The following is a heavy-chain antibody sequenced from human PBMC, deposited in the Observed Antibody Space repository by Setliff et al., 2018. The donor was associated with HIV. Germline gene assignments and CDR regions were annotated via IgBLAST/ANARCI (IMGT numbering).Heavy chain of an antibody. D-gene: IGHD3-9*01. CDR2: TYYRSEWKN. Sequence: PSQTLSLTCVISGDSVSSTSGAWTWIRQSPSGGLEWLGRTYYRSEWKNDYAVSLKGRITVNADTSKNQFSLHLKSVTPEDSAVYYCAGGTWFDGLDSWSQGSLVTVSS. CDR3: AGGTWFDGLDS. J-gene: IGHJ4*02. V-gene: IGHV6-1*01. CDR1: GDSVSSTSGA.